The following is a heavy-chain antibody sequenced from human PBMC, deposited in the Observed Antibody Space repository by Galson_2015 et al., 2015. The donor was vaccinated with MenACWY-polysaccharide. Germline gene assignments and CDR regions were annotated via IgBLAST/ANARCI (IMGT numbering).Heavy chain of an antibody. J-gene: IGHJ4*02. Sequence: LTCAVSGYSISSGYYWGWIRQPPGTGLGWIGSIYHSASTYYNPSLKSRVTISVDTSKNLFSLRLSSVTAADTAVYYCARVEKYSGSYYILHWGQGTLVTVSS. CDR2: IYHSAST. V-gene: IGHV4-38-2*01. D-gene: IGHD1-26*01. CDR1: GYSISSGYY. CDR3: ARVEKYSGSYYILH.